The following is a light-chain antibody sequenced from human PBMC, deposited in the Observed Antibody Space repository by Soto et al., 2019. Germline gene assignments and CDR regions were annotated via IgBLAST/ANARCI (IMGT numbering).Light chain of an antibody. Sequence: QSVLTQPASVSGSLGQSITISCSGTSSDVGAYNYASWYQQYPGKAPKLMIYHVTDRPSGVSNRFSGSKSGNTASLTISGLQAEDEADYYCCSYTTSNTFVFGTGTKLTVL. CDR3: CSYTTSNTFV. CDR2: HVT. V-gene: IGLV2-14*01. J-gene: IGLJ1*01. CDR1: SSDVGAYNY.